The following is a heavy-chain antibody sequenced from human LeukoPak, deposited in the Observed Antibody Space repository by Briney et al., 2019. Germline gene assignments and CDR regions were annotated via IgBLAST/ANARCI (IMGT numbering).Heavy chain of an antibody. CDR2: IKEDGSDK. V-gene: IGHV3-7*01. Sequence: GGSLRLSCAASGFTFSRHYMGWVRQAPGKGLEWVADIKEDGSDKYYVDSARGRFTISRDNAQKSLYLQMNSLRAEDTAVYFCARVDGTTVTFDLWGQGTQVTVSS. J-gene: IGHJ4*02. CDR3: ARVDGTTVTFDL. CDR1: GFTFSRHY. D-gene: IGHD4-17*01.